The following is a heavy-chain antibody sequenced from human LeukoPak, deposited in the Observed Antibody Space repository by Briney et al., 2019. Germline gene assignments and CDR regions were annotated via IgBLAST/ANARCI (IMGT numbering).Heavy chain of an antibody. Sequence: ASVTVSCKASGYTFTAHYIHWVRQAPGQGLEWMGWINPNSGGTNYAQKFQGRVTMTRDTSISTAYMELSRLRSDDTAVYYCARDPAYCSSTSCYQGPYYYYYMDVWGKGTTVTVSS. CDR3: ARDPAYCSSTSCYQGPYYYYYMDV. CDR1: GYTFTAHY. J-gene: IGHJ6*03. V-gene: IGHV1-2*02. CDR2: INPNSGGT. D-gene: IGHD2-2*01.